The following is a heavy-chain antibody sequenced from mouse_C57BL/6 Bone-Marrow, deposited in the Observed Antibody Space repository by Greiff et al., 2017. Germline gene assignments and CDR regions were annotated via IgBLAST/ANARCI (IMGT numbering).Heavy chain of an antibody. D-gene: IGHD4-1*01. V-gene: IGHV1-64*01. CDR1: GYTFTSYW. Sequence: QVQLQQPGAELVKPGASVKLSCKASGYTFTSYWMHWVKQRPGQGLEWIGMIHPNSGSTNYNEKFKSKATLTVDKSSSTAYMQLSSLTSEDSAGYYCASSNWAWFAYWGQGTLVTVSA. CDR2: IHPNSGST. CDR3: ASSNWAWFAY. J-gene: IGHJ3*01.